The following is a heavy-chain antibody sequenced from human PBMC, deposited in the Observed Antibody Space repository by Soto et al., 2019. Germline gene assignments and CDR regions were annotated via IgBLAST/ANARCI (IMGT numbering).Heavy chain of an antibody. Sequence: ASVKVSCKASGYTFTSYYMHWVRQAPGQGLEWMGIINPSGGSTSYAQKFQGRVTMTRDTSTSTVYMELSSLRSEDTAVYYCARVISSGYYQGWFDPWGQGTLVTVSS. J-gene: IGHJ5*02. V-gene: IGHV1-46*01. D-gene: IGHD3-22*01. CDR2: INPSGGST. CDR1: GYTFTSYY. CDR3: ARVISSGYYQGWFDP.